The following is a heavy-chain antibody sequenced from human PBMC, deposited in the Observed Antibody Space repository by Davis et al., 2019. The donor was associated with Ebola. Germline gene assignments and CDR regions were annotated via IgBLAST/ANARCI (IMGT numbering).Heavy chain of an antibody. CDR3: ARESSYSSGWSSFWFDP. D-gene: IGHD6-19*01. CDR1: GYTFTSFD. Sequence: AASVKVSCKASGYTFTSFDINWVRQATGQGLEWMGWMNPHSGNTGYAQKLQGRVTMTTDTSTSTAYMELRSLRSDDTAVYYCARESSYSSGWSSFWFDPWGQGTLVTVSS. V-gene: IGHV1-8*01. J-gene: IGHJ5*02. CDR2: MNPHSGNT.